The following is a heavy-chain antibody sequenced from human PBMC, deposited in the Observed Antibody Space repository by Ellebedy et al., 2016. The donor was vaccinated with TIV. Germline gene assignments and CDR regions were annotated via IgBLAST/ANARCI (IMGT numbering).Heavy chain of an antibody. V-gene: IGHV4-59*01. Sequence: MPSETLSLTCTVSGVSISSYYWSWIRQPPGKGLEWIGYIYYSGSTNYNPSLKSRVTISVDTSKNQFSLKLSSVTAADTAVYYCARGPGRAARPGYYYGMDVWGQGTTVTVSS. J-gene: IGHJ6*02. CDR2: IYYSGST. CDR1: GVSISSYY. D-gene: IGHD6-6*01. CDR3: ARGPGRAARPGYYYGMDV.